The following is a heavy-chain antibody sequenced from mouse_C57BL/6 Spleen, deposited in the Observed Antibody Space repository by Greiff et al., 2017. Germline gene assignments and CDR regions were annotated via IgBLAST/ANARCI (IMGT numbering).Heavy chain of an antibody. Sequence: EVMLVESGGGLVKPGGSLKLSCAASGFTFSDYGMHWVRQAPEKGLEWVAYISRGSSTIYYADTVKGRFTISRDNAKNTLFLQMTSLRSEDTAMYYCARSYGYYAMDYWGQGTSVTVSS. CDR3: ARSYGYYAMDY. J-gene: IGHJ4*01. CDR1: GFTFSDYG. V-gene: IGHV5-17*01. D-gene: IGHD1-1*02. CDR2: ISRGSSTI.